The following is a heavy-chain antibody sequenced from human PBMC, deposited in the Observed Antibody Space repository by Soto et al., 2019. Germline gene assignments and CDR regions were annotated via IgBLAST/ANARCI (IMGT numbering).Heavy chain of an antibody. CDR2: IYWDDDK. CDR1: GFSLSTSGVG. V-gene: IGHV2-5*02. Sequence: SGPTLVNPTQTLTLTCTFSGFSLSTSGVGVGWIRQPPGKALEWLALIYWDDDKRYSPSLKSRLTITKDTSKNQVVLTMTNMDPVDTATYYCAHVPYSSIWYYVCPSCYYFYYCGQGTLVTVSA. J-gene: IGHJ4*02. CDR3: AHVPYSSIWYYVCPSCYYFYY. D-gene: IGHD6-13*01.